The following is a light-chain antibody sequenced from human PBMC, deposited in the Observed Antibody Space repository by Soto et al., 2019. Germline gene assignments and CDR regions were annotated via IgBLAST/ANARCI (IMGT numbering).Light chain of an antibody. CDR1: QTVSSNY. V-gene: IGKV3-20*01. CDR2: GTS. J-gene: IGKJ5*01. Sequence: EISLTQSPDTLSLSPGERATLSCRASQTVSSNYLAWCQQKPGQAPRLLIYGTSSRATGIPDRFSGSGSGTDFTLTISRLEPEDFAVYYCQQYGNSPITFGQGTRLEIK. CDR3: QQYGNSPIT.